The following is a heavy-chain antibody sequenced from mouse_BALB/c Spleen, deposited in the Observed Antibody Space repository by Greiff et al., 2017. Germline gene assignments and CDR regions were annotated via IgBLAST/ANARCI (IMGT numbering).Heavy chain of an antibody. D-gene: IGHD2-3*01. CDR1: GFSLTSYG. J-gene: IGHJ4*01. CDR3: ARNNGYYPLYAMDY. Sequence: VMLVESGPGLVQPSQSLSITCTVSGFSLTSYGVHWVRQSPGKGLEWLGVIWSGGSTDYNAAFISRLSISKDNSKSQVFFKMNSLQANDTAIYYCARNNGYYPLYAMDYWGQGTSVTVSS. CDR2: IWSGGST. V-gene: IGHV2-2*02.